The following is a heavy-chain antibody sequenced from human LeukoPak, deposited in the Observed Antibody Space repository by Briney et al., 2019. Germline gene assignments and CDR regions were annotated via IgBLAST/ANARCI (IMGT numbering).Heavy chain of an antibody. CDR1: GFTFSSYE. J-gene: IGHJ6*03. V-gene: IGHV3-48*03. Sequence: GGSLRLSCAASGFTFSSYEMNWVRQAPGKGLEWVSYISSSGSTIYYADSVKGRFTISRDNAKNSLYLQMNSLRVEDTAVYYCARERGRGVVSPYMDVWGKGTTVTVSS. CDR2: ISSSGSTI. D-gene: IGHD3-3*01. CDR3: ARERGRGVVSPYMDV.